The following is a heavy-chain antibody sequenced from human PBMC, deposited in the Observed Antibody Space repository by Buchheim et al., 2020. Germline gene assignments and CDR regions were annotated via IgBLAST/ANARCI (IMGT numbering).Heavy chain of an antibody. D-gene: IGHD2-21*02. J-gene: IGHJ4*02. CDR2: VSAQNGRT. V-gene: IGHV1-18*01. CDR3: ARGSVTVDY. Sequence: QVQLVQSGPEVKKPGASVKVSCKASGYTFTSYGITWVRQDPGQGREWLGWVSAQNGRTDFAEKVKGRVTMTTDKSTRKAYMELRNLRSDDRAVYYCARGSVTVDYWGQGTL. CDR1: GYTFTSYG.